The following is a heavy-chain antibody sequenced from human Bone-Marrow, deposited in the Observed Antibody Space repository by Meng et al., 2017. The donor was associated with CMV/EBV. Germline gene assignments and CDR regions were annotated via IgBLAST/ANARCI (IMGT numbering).Heavy chain of an antibody. CDR1: GFTFSSYD. Sequence: GESLQISCAARGFTFSSYDMHWVRQATGKGLEWVSAIGTAGDTYCPDSVKGQFTISRENAKNSLYLQMNSLRAGDTAVYYCARRTSPRYSSSWYYFDYWGQGTLVTVSS. V-gene: IGHV3-13*03. CDR2: IGTAGDT. J-gene: IGHJ4*02. CDR3: ARRTSPRYSSSWYYFDY. D-gene: IGHD6-13*01.